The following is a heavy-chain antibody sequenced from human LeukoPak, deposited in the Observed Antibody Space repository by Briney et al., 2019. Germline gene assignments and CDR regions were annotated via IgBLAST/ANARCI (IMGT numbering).Heavy chain of an antibody. J-gene: IGHJ4*02. V-gene: IGHV3-48*03. Sequence: GGSLRLSCAASGFTFSSYEMNWVRQAPGKGLEWVSYISSSGSTIYYADSVKGRFTISRDNAKNSLYLQMNSLRAEDTALYYCAKELRSVLAYCGGDCYYDYWGQGTLVTVSS. D-gene: IGHD2-21*02. CDR2: ISSSGSTI. CDR1: GFTFSSYE. CDR3: AKELRSVLAYCGGDCYYDY.